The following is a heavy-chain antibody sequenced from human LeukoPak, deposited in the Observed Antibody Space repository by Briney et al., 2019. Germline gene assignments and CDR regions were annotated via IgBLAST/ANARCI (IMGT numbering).Heavy chain of an antibody. D-gene: IGHD3-22*01. CDR1: GYTFTSYG. CDR3: ARDAGSYDSSGYYRN. V-gene: IGHV1-18*01. J-gene: IGHJ4*02. Sequence: ASVKVSCKASGYTFTSYGISWVRQAPGQGLEWMGWISAYNGNTNYAQKLQGRVTMTTDTSTSTAYMELRSLRSDDTAVYYCARDAGSYDSSGYYRNWGQGILVTVSS. CDR2: ISAYNGNT.